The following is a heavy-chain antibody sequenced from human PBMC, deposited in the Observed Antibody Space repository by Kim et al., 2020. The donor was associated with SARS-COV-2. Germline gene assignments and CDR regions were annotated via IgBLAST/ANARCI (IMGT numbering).Heavy chain of an antibody. D-gene: IGHD6-6*01. CDR2: ISYDGNT. CDR1: GFTFSNYA. J-gene: IGHJ4*02. Sequence: GGSLRLSCAASGFTFSNYAMHWVRQAPGKGLEWVAIISYDGNTLYADSVKGRFTISRDDSKNTLYLQMNSLKPEDTAVFYCARETGDYSSSFFYYWGQGTLVTVSA. CDR3: ARETGDYSSSFFYY. V-gene: IGHV3-30-3*01.